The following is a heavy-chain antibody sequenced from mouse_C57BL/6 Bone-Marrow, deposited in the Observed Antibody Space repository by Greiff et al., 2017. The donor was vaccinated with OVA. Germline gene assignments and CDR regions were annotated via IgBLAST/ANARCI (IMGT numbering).Heavy chain of an antibody. V-gene: IGHV5-9*01. J-gene: IGHJ4*01. CDR3: ARHRWLIRAMDY. Sequence: EVKLVESGGGLVKPGGSLKLSCAASGFTFSSYTMSWVRQTPEKRLEWVATISGGGGNTYYPDSVKGRFTISSDNAKNTLYLQMSSLRSEDTALYYCARHRWLIRAMDYWGQGTSVSVSS. CDR1: GFTFSSYT. CDR2: ISGGGGNT. D-gene: IGHD2-3*01.